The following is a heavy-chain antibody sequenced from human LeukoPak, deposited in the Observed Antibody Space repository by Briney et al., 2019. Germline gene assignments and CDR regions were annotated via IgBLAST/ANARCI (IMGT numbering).Heavy chain of an antibody. V-gene: IGHV1-24*01. D-gene: IGHD2-15*01. CDR1: GYTLTELS. CDR2: FDPEDGET. CDR3: ATAGGYCSGGSCRDY. Sequence: ASVKVSCKVSGYTLTELSMHWVRQAPGKGLEWMGGFDPEDGETLYAQKFQGRVTMTEDTSTDTAYMELSSLRSEDTAVYYCATAGGYCSGGSCRDYWGQGTLVTVSS. J-gene: IGHJ4*02.